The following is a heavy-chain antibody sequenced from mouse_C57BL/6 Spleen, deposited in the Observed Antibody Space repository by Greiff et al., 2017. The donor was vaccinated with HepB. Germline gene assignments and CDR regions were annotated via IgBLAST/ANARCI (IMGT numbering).Heavy chain of an antibody. J-gene: IGHJ2*01. Sequence: EVKLVESGGGLVQPGGSLKLSCAASGFTFSDYYMYWVRQTPEKRLEWVAYISNGGGSTYYPDTVKGRFTISRDNAKNTLYLQMSRLKSEDTAMYYCARQGDYYGSSLDYWGQGTTLTVSS. CDR2: ISNGGGST. CDR1: GFTFSDYY. V-gene: IGHV5-12*01. D-gene: IGHD1-1*01. CDR3: ARQGDYYGSSLDY.